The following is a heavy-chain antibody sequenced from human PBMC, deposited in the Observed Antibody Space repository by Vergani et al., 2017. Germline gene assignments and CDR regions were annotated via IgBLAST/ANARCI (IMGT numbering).Heavy chain of an antibody. D-gene: IGHD1-20*01. Sequence: EVQLLESGGDLVQPGGSLSFSCTASGCIFGTYAMSWVHQAPGKGLEWVSGISASGAPTYSADSVKGRVTISRDNSKNTLYLQMNSLRVEDTAVYYCARAYGRYDWFDYWGQRTLVTVSS. CDR3: ARAYGRYDWFDY. V-gene: IGHV3-23*01. J-gene: IGHJ4*01. CDR1: GCIFGTYA. CDR2: ISASGAPT.